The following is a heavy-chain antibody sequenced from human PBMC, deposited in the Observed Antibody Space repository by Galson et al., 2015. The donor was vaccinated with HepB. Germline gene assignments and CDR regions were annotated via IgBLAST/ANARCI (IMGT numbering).Heavy chain of an antibody. V-gene: IGHV1-69*10. D-gene: IGHD2-2*01. J-gene: IGHJ6*02. CDR1: GGTFSSYA. CDR2: IIPIFDIT. Sequence: VKVTCKASGGTFSSYAISWVRQAPGLGPEWMGGIIPIFDITNYAQKFKGRVTITTDRYTSTAYMVLSSLRSEDTAVYYCAIMDWSSTLCYYAHYDYYGMDVWGQGTTVTVSS. CDR3: AIMDWSSTLCYYAHYDYYGMDV.